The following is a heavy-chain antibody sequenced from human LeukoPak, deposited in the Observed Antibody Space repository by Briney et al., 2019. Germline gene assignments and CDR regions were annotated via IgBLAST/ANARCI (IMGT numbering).Heavy chain of an antibody. CDR1: GGSISSYY. J-gene: IGHJ4*02. Sequence: PSETLSLTCTVSGGSISSYYWSWIRQPPGKGLEWIGYIYYSGSTNYNPSLKSRVTISVDTSKNQFSLKLSSVTAADTAVYYCAREWMVVLDYWGQGTLVTVSS. V-gene: IGHV4-59*01. CDR3: AREWMVVLDY. CDR2: IYYSGST. D-gene: IGHD2-15*01.